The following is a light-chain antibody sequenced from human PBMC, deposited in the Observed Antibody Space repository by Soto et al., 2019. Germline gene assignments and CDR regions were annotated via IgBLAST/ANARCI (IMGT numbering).Light chain of an antibody. CDR2: EGS. Sequence: QSALTQPPSASGSPGQSITISCTGTSSDVGSYNLVSWYQQHPGKAPKLMIYEGSKRPSGVSNRFSGSKSGNTASLTISGLQAEDEADYYCCSYAGSSTVFGGGTQLTVL. CDR3: CSYAGSSTV. J-gene: IGLJ2*01. CDR1: SSDVGSYNL. V-gene: IGLV2-23*01.